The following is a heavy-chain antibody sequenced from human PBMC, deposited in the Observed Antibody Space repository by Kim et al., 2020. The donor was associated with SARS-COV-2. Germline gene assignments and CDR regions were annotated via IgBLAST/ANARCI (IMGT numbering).Heavy chain of an antibody. CDR3: AKLGRSDYYGSGSYYKDPGYYYYGMDV. V-gene: IGHV3-33*06. J-gene: IGHJ6*02. D-gene: IGHD3-10*01. Sequence: GGSPRLSCAASGFTFSSYGMHWVRQAPGKGLEWVAVIWYDGSNKYYADSVKGRFTISRDNSKNTLYLQMNSLRAEDTAVYYCAKLGRSDYYGSGSYYKDPGYYYYGMDVWGQGTTVTVSS. CDR1: GFTFSSYG. CDR2: IWYDGSNK.